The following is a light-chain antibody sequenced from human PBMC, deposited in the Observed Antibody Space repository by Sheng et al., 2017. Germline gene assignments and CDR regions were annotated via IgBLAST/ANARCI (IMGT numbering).Light chain of an antibody. CDR2: SAS. V-gene: IGLV7-43*01. CDR1: TGAVTSAFY. J-gene: IGLJ3*02. Sequence: QTVVTQEPSLTVSPGGTVTLTCASSTGAVTSAFYPNWFQQKPGQAPRALIYSASNKYSWTPARYSGSLLGGKAALTVSGVQPEDEAHYYCLLHYSGTWVFGGGTKLTVL. CDR3: LLHYSGTWV.